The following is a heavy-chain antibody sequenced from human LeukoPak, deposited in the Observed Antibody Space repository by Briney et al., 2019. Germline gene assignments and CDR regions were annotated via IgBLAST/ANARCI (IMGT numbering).Heavy chain of an antibody. CDR2: IWYDGSNK. V-gene: IGHV3-33*07. CDR3: ARDRGSYFDY. CDR1: GLTFSRYS. Sequence: PGGSLRLSCEVSGLTFSRYSMSWVRQVPGKGLEWVAVIWYDGSNKYYADSVKGRFTISRDNSKNTLYLQMNSLRAEDTAVYYCARDRGSYFDYWGQGTLVTVSS. D-gene: IGHD1-26*01. J-gene: IGHJ4*02.